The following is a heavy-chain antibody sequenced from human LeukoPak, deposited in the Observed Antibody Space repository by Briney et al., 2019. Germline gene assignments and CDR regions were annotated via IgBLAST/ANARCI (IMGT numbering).Heavy chain of an antibody. Sequence: PGASVKVSCKASGGTFSSYAISWVRQAPGQGLEWMGGIIPIFGTANYAQKFQGRVTITADESTSTAYMELSSLISEDTAVYYCARVSFPARNWFDPWGQGTLVTVSS. CDR2: IIPIFGTA. CDR1: GGTFSSYA. V-gene: IGHV1-69*13. CDR3: ARVSFPARNWFDP. J-gene: IGHJ5*02.